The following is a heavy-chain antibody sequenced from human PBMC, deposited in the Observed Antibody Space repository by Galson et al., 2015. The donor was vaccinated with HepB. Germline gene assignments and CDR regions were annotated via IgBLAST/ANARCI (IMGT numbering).Heavy chain of an antibody. CDR2: ISYDGSNK. CDR1: GFTFSSYG. D-gene: IGHD3-22*01. J-gene: IGHJ4*02. Sequence: SLRLSCAASGFTFSSYGMHWVRQAPGKGLEWVAVISYDGSNKYYADSVKGRFTISRDNSKNTLYLQMNSLRAEDTAVYYCAKDTYDSSGYYRGYFDYWGQGTLVIVSS. V-gene: IGHV3-30*18. CDR3: AKDTYDSSGYYRGYFDY.